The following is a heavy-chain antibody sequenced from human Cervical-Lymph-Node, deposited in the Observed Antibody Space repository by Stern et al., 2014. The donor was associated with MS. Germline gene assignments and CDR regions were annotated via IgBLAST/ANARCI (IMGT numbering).Heavy chain of an antibody. V-gene: IGHV3-33*01. J-gene: IGHJ3*02. CDR3: ARDGGIVGTTMRALDI. Sequence: QVQLVESGGGVVQPGRSLRLSCAASGFTFSSYGMHWVRQAPGKGLEWVAVIWYDGSNTDHADSVKGRFTISRDNSKNTLYLQMNSLRAEDTAVYYCARDGGIVGTTMRALDIWGQGTMVTVSS. CDR1: GFTFSSYG. CDR2: IWYDGSNT. D-gene: IGHD1-26*01.